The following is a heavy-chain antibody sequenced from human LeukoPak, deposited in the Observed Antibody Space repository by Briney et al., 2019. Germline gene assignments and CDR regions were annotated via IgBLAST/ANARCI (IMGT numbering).Heavy chain of an antibody. D-gene: IGHD3-9*01. J-gene: IGHJ4*02. Sequence: GGSLRLSCAASGFTFSSYAMSWVRQAPGKGLEWVSAISGRGGSTYYADSVKGRFTISRDNSKNTLYLQMNSLRAEDTAVYYCANGKIDHYDILTGPQDWGQGTLVTVSS. CDR1: GFTFSSYA. CDR3: ANGKIDHYDILTGPQD. V-gene: IGHV3-23*01. CDR2: ISGRGGST.